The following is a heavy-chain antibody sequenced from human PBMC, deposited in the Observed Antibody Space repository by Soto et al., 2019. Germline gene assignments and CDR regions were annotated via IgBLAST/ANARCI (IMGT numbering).Heavy chain of an antibody. CDR2: IRAGGVST. CDR3: AKDGGRARGYNYGNTYFDC. V-gene: IGHV3-23*01. J-gene: IGHJ4*02. CDR1: GFTFGFNA. Sequence: PGGSLRLSCAATGFTFGFNALSWVRQAPGKGLEWVSSIRAGGVSTNYADSVRGRFTISRDNSKNTLYLQMTSLSAEDTAVYYCAKDGGRARGYNYGNTYFDCMGQGTRVTVSS. D-gene: IGHD5-12*01.